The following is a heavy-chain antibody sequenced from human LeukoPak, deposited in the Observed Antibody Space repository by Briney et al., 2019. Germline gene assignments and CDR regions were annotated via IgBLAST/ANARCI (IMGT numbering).Heavy chain of an antibody. J-gene: IGHJ4*02. CDR2: ISSGTTTR. D-gene: IGHD1-26*01. V-gene: IGHV3-11*01. Sequence: GGSLRLSCAASGFTCSDYYMTWIRQAPGKGLEWLSYISSGTTTRYYADSVKGRFTISRDNAKNSLNLQMNSLRAEDTGVYYCARGGIFTPMAEFDSWGQGTLVTVS. CDR3: ARGGIFTPMAEFDS. CDR1: GFTCSDYY.